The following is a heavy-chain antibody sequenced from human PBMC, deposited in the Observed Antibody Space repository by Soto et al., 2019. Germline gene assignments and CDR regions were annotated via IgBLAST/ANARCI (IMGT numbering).Heavy chain of an antibody. Sequence: EVQLVESGGGLVKPGGSLRLSCAASGFTFSSYSMNWVRQAPGKGLEWVSSISSSSSYIYYADSVKGRFTISRDNDKNSLSLQMNSLRAEDTAVYYCARDDIVVVPAAASYYYYGMDVWGQGTTVTVSS. J-gene: IGHJ6*02. CDR1: GFTFSSYS. CDR3: ARDDIVVVPAAASYYYYGMDV. V-gene: IGHV3-21*01. D-gene: IGHD2-2*01. CDR2: ISSSSSYI.